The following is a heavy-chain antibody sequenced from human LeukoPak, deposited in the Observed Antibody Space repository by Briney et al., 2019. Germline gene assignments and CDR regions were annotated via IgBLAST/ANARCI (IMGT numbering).Heavy chain of an antibody. CDR1: GGSISNLNYY. J-gene: IGHJ3*02. CDR3: ARPSTYYYDSSGHGAFDI. Sequence: SQTLSLTCTVSGGSISNLNYYWSWIRLPAGKGLEWIGRIYASGSTNYNPSLKSRVTISVDTSKNQFSLKLSSVTAADTAVYYCARPSTYYYDSSGHGAFDIWGQGTMVTVSS. D-gene: IGHD3-22*01. V-gene: IGHV4-61*02. CDR2: IYASGST.